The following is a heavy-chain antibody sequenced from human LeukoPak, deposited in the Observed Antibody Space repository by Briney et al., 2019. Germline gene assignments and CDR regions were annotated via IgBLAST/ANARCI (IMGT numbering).Heavy chain of an antibody. CDR3: ARADIVVVPAAMLPDY. D-gene: IGHD2-2*01. CDR1: GFTFSSYG. J-gene: IGHJ4*02. Sequence: GGSLRLSCAASGFTFSSYGMHWVRQAPGKGLEWVAVIWYDGSNKYYADSVKGRFTISRDNSKNTLYLQMNSLRAEDTAVYYCARADIVVVPAAMLPDYWGQGTLVTVSS. CDR2: IWYDGSNK. V-gene: IGHV3-33*01.